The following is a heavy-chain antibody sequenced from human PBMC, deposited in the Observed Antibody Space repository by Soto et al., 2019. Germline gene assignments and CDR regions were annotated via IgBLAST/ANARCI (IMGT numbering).Heavy chain of an antibody. Sequence: ASVKVSCKASGYTFTTYGISWVRQAPGQGLEWMGWISAYNGNTNHVQKFQGRVTMTTDTSTNTAYMELRSLRSDDTAVYYCARYYRRYSSGWSLGYWGQGTLVTVSS. V-gene: IGHV1-18*04. CDR2: ISAYNGNT. J-gene: IGHJ4*02. CDR3: ARYYRRYSSGWSLGY. CDR1: GYTFTTYG. D-gene: IGHD6-19*01.